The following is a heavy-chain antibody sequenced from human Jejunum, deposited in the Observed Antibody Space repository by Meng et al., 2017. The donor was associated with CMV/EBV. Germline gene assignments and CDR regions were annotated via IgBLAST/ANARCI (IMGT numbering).Heavy chain of an antibody. Sequence: SIRNLHWWSWVRQPPGKGPEWIGEVSPTESTNYNPSLKSRVTISGDRSKNQFYLKVNSVTAADTAVYYCARSRCTRTSCYTGTFDYWGQGTLVTVSS. CDR3: ARSRCTRTSCYTGTFDY. CDR1: SIRNLHW. J-gene: IGHJ4*02. D-gene: IGHD2-2*02. CDR2: VSPTEST. V-gene: IGHV4-4*02.